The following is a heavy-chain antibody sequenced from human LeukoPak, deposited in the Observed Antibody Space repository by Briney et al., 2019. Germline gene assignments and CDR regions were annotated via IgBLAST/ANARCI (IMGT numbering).Heavy chain of an antibody. D-gene: IGHD6-19*01. V-gene: IGHV3-7*01. CDR1: GFTFSSYW. J-gene: IGHJ4*02. Sequence: PGRSLRLSCAASGFTFSSYWMSWVRQAPGKGLEWVANIKQDGSEKYYVDSVKGRFTISRDNAKNSLYLQMNSLRAEDTAVYYCGGYSSGWDYFDYWGQGTLVTVSS. CDR3: GGYSSGWDYFDY. CDR2: IKQDGSEK.